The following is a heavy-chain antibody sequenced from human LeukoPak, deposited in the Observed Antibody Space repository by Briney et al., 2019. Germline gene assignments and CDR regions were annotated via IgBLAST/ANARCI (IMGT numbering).Heavy chain of an antibody. V-gene: IGHV4-39*07. J-gene: IGHJ5*02. CDR2: IYYSGST. CDR1: GGSISSSSYY. CDR3: ARKDIVVVPAAITGWFDP. D-gene: IGHD2-2*02. Sequence: PSETLSLTCTVSGGSISSSSYYWGWIRQPPGKGLEWIGSIYYSGSTYYNPSLKSRLTISVDTSKNQFSLKLRSVTAADTAVYYCARKDIVVVPAAITGWFDPWGQGTLVTVSS.